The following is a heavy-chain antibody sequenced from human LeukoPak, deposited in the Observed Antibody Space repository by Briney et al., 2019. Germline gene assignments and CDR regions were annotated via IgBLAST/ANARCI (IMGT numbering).Heavy chain of an antibody. CDR3: AKAFRIVGIGNPDDVFDI. V-gene: IGHV3-23*01. CDR2: IAGTGGST. J-gene: IGHJ3*02. Sequence: GGSLRLSCAASGFTFDDYAMHWVRQAPGKGLEWVSSIAGTGGSTYYADSVKGRFTLSRDNSENTLYLQLNSLRAEDSAMYYCAKAFRIVGIGNPDDVFDIWGQGTVVTVST. CDR1: GFTFDDYA. D-gene: IGHD1-26*01.